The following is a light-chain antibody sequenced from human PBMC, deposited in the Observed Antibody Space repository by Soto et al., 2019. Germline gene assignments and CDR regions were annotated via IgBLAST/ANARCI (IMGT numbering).Light chain of an antibody. Sequence: QSVLTQPASVSGSPRQSNTISGTGTNSDVCSYNLVSWFQQHPGKAPKLVIYEVTKRPSGVSDRFSGSKSGNTASLTISGLQAEDEADYYCFSYAGDSVYVFGTGTKVTVL. V-gene: IGLV2-23*02. CDR2: EVT. CDR1: NSDVCSYNL. J-gene: IGLJ1*01. CDR3: FSYAGDSVYV.